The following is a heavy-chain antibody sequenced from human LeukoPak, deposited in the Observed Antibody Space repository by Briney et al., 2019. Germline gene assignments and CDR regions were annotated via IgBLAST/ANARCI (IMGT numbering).Heavy chain of an antibody. CDR3: ARNPRAAASTSLLDY. D-gene: IGHD6-13*01. CDR1: GGFISSSSYY. J-gene: IGHJ4*02. CDR2: IYYSGST. V-gene: IGHV4-39*07. Sequence: SETLSLTCTVSGGFISSSSYYWGWIRQPPGKGLEWIGGIYYSGSTYYNPSLKSRVTISVDTSKNQFSLKLSSVTAADTAVYYCARNPRAAASTSLLDYWGQGTLVTVSS.